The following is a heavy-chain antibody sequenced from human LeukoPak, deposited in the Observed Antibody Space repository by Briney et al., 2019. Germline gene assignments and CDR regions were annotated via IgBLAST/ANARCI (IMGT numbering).Heavy chain of an antibody. CDR1: GFTFSSYG. CDR2: ISYDGSNK. CDR3: AKEPGWRYYYDSSDEYYFDY. Sequence: GRSLRLSCAASGFTFSSYGVHWVRQAPGKGLEWVAVISYDGSNKYYADSVKGRFTISRDNSKNTLYLQMNSLRAEDTAVYYCAKEPGWRYYYDSSDEYYFDYWGQGTLVTVSS. V-gene: IGHV3-30*18. J-gene: IGHJ4*02. D-gene: IGHD3-22*01.